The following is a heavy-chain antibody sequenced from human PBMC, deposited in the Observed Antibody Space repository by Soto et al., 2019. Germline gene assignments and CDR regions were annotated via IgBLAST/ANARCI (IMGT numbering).Heavy chain of an antibody. CDR1: GFTFSSYS. J-gene: IGHJ4*02. V-gene: IGHV3-48*01. D-gene: IGHD3-10*01. CDR2: ISSSSSTI. CDR3: ASHGSGSYYGGGTFDY. Sequence: GGSLRLSCAASGFTFSSYSMNWVRQAPGKGLEWVSYISSSSSTIYYADSVKGRFTISRDNAKNSLYLQMNSLRAEDTAVYYCASHGSGSYYGGGTFDYWGQGTLVTVSS.